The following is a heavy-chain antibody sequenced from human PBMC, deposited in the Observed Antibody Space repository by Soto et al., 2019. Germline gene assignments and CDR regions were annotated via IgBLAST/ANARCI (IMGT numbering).Heavy chain of an antibody. J-gene: IGHJ4*02. CDR3: ARVRNGDWYFDY. CDR1: GFTFSSYW. CDR2: IKIDGSIT. D-gene: IGHD2-21*02. V-gene: IGHV3-74*01. Sequence: EVQLVESGGGLVQPGGSLRLSCAASGFTFSSYWMHWVRQVPGKGLVWVSRIKIDGSITSYADSVRGRFTIFRDNAKNTLYLQMNSLRAEDTAVYYCARVRNGDWYFDYWGQGTLVTVSS.